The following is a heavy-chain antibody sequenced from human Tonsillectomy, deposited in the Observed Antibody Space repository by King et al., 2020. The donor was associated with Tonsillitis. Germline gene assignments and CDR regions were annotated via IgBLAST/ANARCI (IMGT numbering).Heavy chain of an antibody. CDR2: IRYDGSNE. CDR1: GFTFNSYG. J-gene: IGHJ4*02. Sequence: VQLVESGGGVVQPGGSLRLSCAASGFTFNSYGMHWVRQAPGKGLEWVAFIRYDGSNEYYADSVKGRFTLSRDNSKNTLYLQMNSLRAEDTALYYCAKDSPSEGDSFDYWGQGTLVTVSS. CDR3: AKDSPSEGDSFDY. V-gene: IGHV3-30*02.